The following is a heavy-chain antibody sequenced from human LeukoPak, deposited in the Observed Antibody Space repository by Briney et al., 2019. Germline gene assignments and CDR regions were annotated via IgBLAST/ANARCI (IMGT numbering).Heavy chain of an antibody. CDR3: IRDYGAVGTTNAFDI. Sequence: GGSLRLSCAASRFTFSRYWMHWVRQAPGEGLVWVSRINGDGSSTSYADFVKGRFTISRDNAKNTLYLQMNSLRAEDTAVYYCIRDYGAVGTTNAFDIWGQGAMVTVSS. J-gene: IGHJ3*02. CDR1: RFTFSRYW. CDR2: INGDGSST. D-gene: IGHD1-14*01. V-gene: IGHV3-74*01.